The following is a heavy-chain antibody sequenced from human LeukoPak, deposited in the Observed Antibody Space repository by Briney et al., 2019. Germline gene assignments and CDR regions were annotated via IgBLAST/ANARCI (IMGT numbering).Heavy chain of an antibody. CDR1: GYTFTNYG. CDR3: ARDFVGVCSGGSCYVDALDI. CDR2: ISAYNGNT. D-gene: IGHD2-15*01. J-gene: IGHJ3*02. Sequence: ASVKVSCKASGYTFTNYGVSWVRQAPGQGLEWMGWISAYNGNTNYAQKLQGRVTMTTDTSTSTAYIELRSLTSNDTAVYYCARDFVGVCSGGSCYVDALDIWGQGTMVTVSS. V-gene: IGHV1-18*01.